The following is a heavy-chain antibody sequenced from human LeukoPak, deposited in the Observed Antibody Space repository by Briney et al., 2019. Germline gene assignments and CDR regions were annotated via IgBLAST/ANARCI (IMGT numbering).Heavy chain of an antibody. V-gene: IGHV1-18*01. D-gene: IGHD2-15*01. CDR2: ISAYNGNT. J-gene: IGHJ6*03. CDR1: GYTFTSYG. CDR3: ARGGSAIHYYYYMDV. Sequence: ASVKVSCKPSGYTFTSYGISWVRQAPGQGLEWMGWISAYNGNTNYAQKLQGRVTVTTDTSTSTAYMELRSLRSDDTAVYYCARGGSAIHYYYYMDVWGKGTTVTVSS.